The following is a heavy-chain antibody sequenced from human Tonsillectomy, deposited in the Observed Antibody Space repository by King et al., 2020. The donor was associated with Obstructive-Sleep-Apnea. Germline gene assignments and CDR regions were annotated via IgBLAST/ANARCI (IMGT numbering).Heavy chain of an antibody. V-gene: IGHV3-23*04. CDR1: GFTFSSYA. D-gene: IGHD3-9*01. J-gene: IGHJ3*02. CDR3: AKFRRIGIRYFDWLLKRPAFDI. Sequence: VQLVESGGGLVQPGGSLRLSCAASGFTFSSYAMSWVRQAPGKGLEWVSAISGSGGSPYYADSVTVRFTISRDNSKHTLHLQMNSLRAEDTAVYYCAKFRRIGIRYFDWLLKRPAFDIWGQGTMVTVSS. CDR2: ISGSGGSP.